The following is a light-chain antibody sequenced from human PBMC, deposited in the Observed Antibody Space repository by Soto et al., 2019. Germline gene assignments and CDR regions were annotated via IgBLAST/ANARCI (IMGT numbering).Light chain of an antibody. V-gene: IGKV1-5*01. J-gene: IGKJ4*01. CDR3: QQYNRYLT. CDR2: DTS. Sequence: DIQMTQSPSTLSASVGDRVTITCRASQSISSWLAWYQQKPGKAPKLLIYDTSCFESGVPSRFSGSGSWTEFTLTISSLQTDDFATYYCQQYNRYLTFGGGTKVDIK. CDR1: QSISSW.